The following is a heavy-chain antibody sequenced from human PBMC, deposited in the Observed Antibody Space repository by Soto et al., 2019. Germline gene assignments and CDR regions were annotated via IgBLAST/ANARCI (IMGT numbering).Heavy chain of an antibody. V-gene: IGHV1-3*01. CDR3: ARDTYYYGSGSYGAFDI. CDR2: INAGNGNT. CDR1: GYTFTSYA. Sequence: QVQLVQSGAEVKKPGASVKVSCKASGYTFTSYAMHWVRQAPGQRLEWKGWINAGNGNTKYSQKFQGRVTITRDTSASTSYMELSSLRSEDTAVYYCARDTYYYGSGSYGAFDIWGQGTMVTVSS. D-gene: IGHD3-10*01. J-gene: IGHJ3*02.